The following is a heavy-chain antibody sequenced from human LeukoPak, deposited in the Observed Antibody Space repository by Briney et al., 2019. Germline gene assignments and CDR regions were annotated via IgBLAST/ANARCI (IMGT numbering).Heavy chain of an antibody. D-gene: IGHD3-22*01. CDR2: ISSSSSYI. CDR1: GFTFSSYR. CDR3: ARDGASAGYYGFDI. J-gene: IGHJ3*02. Sequence: GGSLRLSCAASGFTFSSYRMNWVSQAPGKGLEWVSSISSSSSYIYYADSVKGRFTISRDNAKNSLYLQMNSLRAEDTAVYYCARDGASAGYYGFDIWGQGTMVTVS. V-gene: IGHV3-21*01.